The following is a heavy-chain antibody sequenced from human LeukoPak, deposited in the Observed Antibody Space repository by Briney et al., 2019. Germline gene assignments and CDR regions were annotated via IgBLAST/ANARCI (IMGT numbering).Heavy chain of an antibody. Sequence: SETLSLTCTVSGYSISSGSYWAWIRQPPGKGLEWIGSIYYRGSTYYNLSLKSRLTISVDTSKNQFSLKVSSVAAADTAVYYCARANYGTSGSNWFDPWGPGTLVTVSS. CDR3: ARANYGTSGSNWFDP. CDR1: GYSISSGSY. CDR2: IYYRGST. J-gene: IGHJ5*02. D-gene: IGHD3-22*01. V-gene: IGHV4-38-2*02.